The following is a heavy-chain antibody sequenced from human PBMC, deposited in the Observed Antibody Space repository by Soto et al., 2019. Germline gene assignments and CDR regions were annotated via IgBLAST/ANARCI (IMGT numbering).Heavy chain of an antibody. CDR1: GFTFSDYY. J-gene: IGHJ4*02. CDR3: ARDLGYYDSSGYFDY. Sequence: GGSLRLSCAASGFTFSDYYMSWIRQAPGKGLEWVSYISSSGSIIYYADSVKGRFTISRDNAKNSLYLQMNSLRAEDTAVYYCARDLGYYDSSGYFDYWGQGTLVTVSS. V-gene: IGHV3-11*01. CDR2: ISSSGSII. D-gene: IGHD3-22*01.